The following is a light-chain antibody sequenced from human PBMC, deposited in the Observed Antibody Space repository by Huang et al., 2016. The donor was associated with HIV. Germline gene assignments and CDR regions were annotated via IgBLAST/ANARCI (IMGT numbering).Light chain of an antibody. CDR2: GVS. V-gene: IGKV1-39*01. CDR3: QQSYSALIT. Sequence: IQLTQSPTSLSASVGDSVAIACRASQAIGTYLNWFQQKPGKAPKLLISGVSSLHTGIPSRFIGSGSGTAFTLTIRGLQFDDFATYFCQQSYSALITFGQGTRLEIK. CDR1: QAIGTY. J-gene: IGKJ5*01.